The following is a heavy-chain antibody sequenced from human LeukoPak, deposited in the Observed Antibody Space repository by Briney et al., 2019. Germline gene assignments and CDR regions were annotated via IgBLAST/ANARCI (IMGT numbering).Heavy chain of an antibody. D-gene: IGHD3-22*01. Sequence: SETLSLTCTVSGGSISSSSYYWGWIRQPPGEGLEWIGSIYYSGSTYYNPSLKSRVTISVDTSKNQFSLKLSSVTAADTAVYYCARQGDYYDSSGYLWGQGTLVTVSS. CDR1: GGSISSSSYY. CDR2: IYYSGST. CDR3: ARQGDYYDSSGYL. J-gene: IGHJ5*02. V-gene: IGHV4-39*07.